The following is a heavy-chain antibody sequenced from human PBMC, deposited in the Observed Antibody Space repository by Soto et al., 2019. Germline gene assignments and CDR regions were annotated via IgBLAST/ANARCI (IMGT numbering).Heavy chain of an antibody. CDR1: GFTFDDYA. J-gene: IGHJ6*02. Sequence: EVQLVESGGGLVQPGRSLRLSCAASGFTFDDYAMHWVRQAPGKGLEWVSGISWNSGSIGYADSVKGRFTISRDNAKNPLSLQRNNVRAEEKEFYYCAKEKGVGYDYGMDVWGQGPTVTVSS. CDR3: AKEKGVGYDYGMDV. CDR2: ISWNSGSI. V-gene: IGHV3-9*01. D-gene: IGHD1-26*01.